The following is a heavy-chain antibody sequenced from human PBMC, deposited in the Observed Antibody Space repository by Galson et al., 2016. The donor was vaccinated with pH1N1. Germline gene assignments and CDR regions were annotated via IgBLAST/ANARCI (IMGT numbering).Heavy chain of an antibody. J-gene: IGHJ5*02. Sequence: SLRLSCAASGFTFSNFWMHWVRQAPGKGLEWVANIRQDGSEKYYVDSVKGRFTISRDNAKNSLYLQMNSLAAEDTAVYYCARDRFDPWGQGTLFTVSS. V-gene: IGHV3-7*01. CDR1: GFTFSNFW. CDR3: ARDRFDP. CDR2: IRQDGSEK.